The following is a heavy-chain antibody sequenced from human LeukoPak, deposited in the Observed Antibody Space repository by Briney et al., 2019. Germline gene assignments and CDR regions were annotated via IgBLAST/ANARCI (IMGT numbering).Heavy chain of an antibody. D-gene: IGHD5-24*01. CDR3: SREGRWLQLGFDY. Sequence: SETLSLTCTVSGASMSSFYWSWIRQSPGKGLEWIGYIYSSGSTNYNPSLKSRVTISVGTSKSQFSLKLSSVTAADTAVYFCSREGRWLQLGFDYWGRGTLVTVSS. V-gene: IGHV4-59*01. CDR1: GASMSSFY. CDR2: IYSSGST. J-gene: IGHJ4*02.